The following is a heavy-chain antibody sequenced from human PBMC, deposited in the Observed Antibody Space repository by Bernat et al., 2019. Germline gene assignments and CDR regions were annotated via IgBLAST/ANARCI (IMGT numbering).Heavy chain of an antibody. CDR1: GFTFSSYG. Sequence: QVQLVESGGGVVQPGRSLRLSCAASGFTFSSYGMHWVRQAPGKGLEWVAVIWYDGSNKYYADSVKGRFTISRDNSKNTLYLQMNSLRAEDTAVYYCARGMDGVLVEGGDGYWGQGTLVTVSS. CDR3: ARGMDGVLVEGGDGY. J-gene: IGHJ4*02. D-gene: IGHD2-15*01. V-gene: IGHV3-33*01. CDR2: IWYDGSNK.